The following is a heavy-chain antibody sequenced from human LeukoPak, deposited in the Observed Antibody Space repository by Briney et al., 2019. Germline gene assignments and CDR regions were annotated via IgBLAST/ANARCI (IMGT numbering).Heavy chain of an antibody. J-gene: IGHJ2*01. CDR3: ARAGSRGVGKYFDL. CDR2: ISGSGDNT. CDR1: GFTFSNYA. D-gene: IGHD3-10*01. V-gene: IGHV3-23*01. Sequence: GGSLRLSCAASGFTFSNYAMSWVRQAPGKGLEWVSAISGSGDNTYYADSVKGRFTIPRDNSKNTLYLQMNSLRDEDTALYYCARAGSRGVGKYFDLWGRGSLVTVSS.